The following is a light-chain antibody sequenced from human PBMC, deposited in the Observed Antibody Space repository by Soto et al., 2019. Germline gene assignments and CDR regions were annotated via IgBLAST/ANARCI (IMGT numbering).Light chain of an antibody. CDR3: TSYASSVNYV. J-gene: IGLJ1*01. V-gene: IGLV2-14*01. CDR2: EVS. Sequence: QSVLTQPASVSGSPGQSITISCTGTSDDVGAFNYVSWYQQHPGKAPKLMIFEVSRRPSGVSNRFSGSKSGNTASLTISGLQAEDEADYYCTSYASSVNYVFVTGTKLTVL. CDR1: SDDVGAFNY.